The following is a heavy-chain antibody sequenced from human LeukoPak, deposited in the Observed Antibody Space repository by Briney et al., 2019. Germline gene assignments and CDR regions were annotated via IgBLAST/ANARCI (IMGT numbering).Heavy chain of an antibody. Sequence: PSETLSLTCTVSGGSISSYYWSSIRQPPGKGLEWIGYIYYNGSTNYNPSLKSRVTISVDTSKNQFSLKLSSVTAADTAVYYCAREGSKAPPRWGQGTLVTVSS. D-gene: IGHD6-13*01. CDR1: GGSISSYY. CDR3: AREGSKAPPR. CDR2: IYYNGST. J-gene: IGHJ4*02. V-gene: IGHV4-59*01.